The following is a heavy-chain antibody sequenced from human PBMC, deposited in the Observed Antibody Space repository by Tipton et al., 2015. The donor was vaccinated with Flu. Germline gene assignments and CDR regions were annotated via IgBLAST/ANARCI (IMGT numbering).Heavy chain of an antibody. CDR2: ISWNSGII. J-gene: IGHJ4*02. D-gene: IGHD3-16*01. CDR1: GFSFDDYA. V-gene: IGHV3-9*01. CDR3: ARGFIRLCDF. Sequence: SLRLSCAASGFSFDDYAMHWVRQAPGKGLEWVSGISWNSGIIVYADSVKGRFTISRDNAKNSLYLQMNSLRAEDTAVYYCARGFIRLCDFWGQGTLVTVSS.